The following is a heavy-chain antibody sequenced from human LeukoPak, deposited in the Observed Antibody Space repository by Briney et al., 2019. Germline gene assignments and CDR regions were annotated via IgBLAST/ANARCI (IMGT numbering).Heavy chain of an antibody. CDR1: GGSISSYY. CDR2: IYDSGST. Sequence: SETLSLTCTVSGGSISSYYWSWIRQPPGKGLEWIGYIYDSGSTNYNPSLKSRVTISVDRSKNQFSLKLSSVTAADTAVYYCARRGEYCSGGSCYSSSGALDYWGQGTLVTVSS. J-gene: IGHJ4*02. D-gene: IGHD2-15*01. V-gene: IGHV4-59*12. CDR3: ARRGEYCSGGSCYSSSGALDY.